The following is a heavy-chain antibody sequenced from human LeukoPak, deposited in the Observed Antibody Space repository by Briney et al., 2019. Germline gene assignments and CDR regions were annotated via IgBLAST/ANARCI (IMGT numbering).Heavy chain of an antibody. CDR2: IYCSGNT. D-gene: IGHD6-6*01. Sequence: SESLSLTCTVYSGSISSNSYYWGWIRQPPGKGLEWIGNIYCSGNTHYNPSLKSRVTIFVDTSKNLISLKLSSVTAADTAVYYCARRWKAARPGDYFDYWGQGTRVTVSS. V-gene: IGHV4-39*01. CDR1: SGSISSNSYY. CDR3: ARRWKAARPGDYFDY. J-gene: IGHJ4*02.